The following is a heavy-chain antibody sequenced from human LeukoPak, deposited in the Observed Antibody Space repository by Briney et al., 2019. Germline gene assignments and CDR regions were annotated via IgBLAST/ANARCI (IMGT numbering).Heavy chain of an antibody. J-gene: IGHJ5*02. CDR2: ISYTENT. Sequence: PSETLSLTCTVSGDSISTSTHYWGWIRQPPGKGLEWIGSISYTENTYFNPSLKSRVTISIDTSKNHFSLNLTSVTAADTAVYFCARVLRTHRDPLPNWFDPWGQGTLVTVSS. V-gene: IGHV4-39*07. CDR3: ARVLRTHRDPLPNWFDP. D-gene: IGHD3-10*01. CDR1: GDSISTSTHY.